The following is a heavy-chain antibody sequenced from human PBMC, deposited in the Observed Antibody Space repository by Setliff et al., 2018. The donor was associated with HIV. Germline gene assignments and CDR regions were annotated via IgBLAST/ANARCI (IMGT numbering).Heavy chain of an antibody. V-gene: IGHV4-31*02. Sequence: PSETLSLTCTVSGGSVTSGGHYWSWIRQQPGKAPEWIGYIHYTGSNFYNPSLTDRLTISVDTSKNQFSLKLSYVTVADTAVYYCARGGNSRAAWFDSWGQGTLVTVSS. CDR2: IHYTGSN. CDR3: ARGGNSRAAWFDS. D-gene: IGHD5-12*01. J-gene: IGHJ5*01. CDR1: GGSVTSGGHY.